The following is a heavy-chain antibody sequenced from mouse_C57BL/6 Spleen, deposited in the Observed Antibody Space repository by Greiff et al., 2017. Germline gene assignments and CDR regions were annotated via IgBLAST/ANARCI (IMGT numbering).Heavy chain of an antibody. CDR3: ASGSHYYSMDY. D-gene: IGHD1-1*01. CDR1: GYTFTRYW. CDR2: IYPSDSET. J-gene: IGHJ4*01. V-gene: IGHV1-61*01. Sequence: QVQLQQPGAELVRPGSSVKLSCTASGYTFTRYWMDWVKQRPGQGLEWIGNIYPSDSETHYNQKFKDKATLTVDKSSSTAYMQLSSLTSEDSAVYYCASGSHYYSMDYWGQGTSVTVSS.